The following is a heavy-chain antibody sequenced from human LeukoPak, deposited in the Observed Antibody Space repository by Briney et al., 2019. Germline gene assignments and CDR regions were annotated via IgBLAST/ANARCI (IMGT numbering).Heavy chain of an antibody. CDR2: IYSDGST. D-gene: IGHD2-15*01. Sequence: GGSLRLSCAASGFTVSSNYMSWVRQAPGKGLEWVSVIYSDGSTFHADSVKGRFTISRDNSKNTLYLQMNSLRAEDTAVYYCARAPVVGQGGYWGQGTLVTVSP. V-gene: IGHV3-53*01. CDR1: GFTVSSNY. J-gene: IGHJ4*02. CDR3: ARAPVVGQGGY.